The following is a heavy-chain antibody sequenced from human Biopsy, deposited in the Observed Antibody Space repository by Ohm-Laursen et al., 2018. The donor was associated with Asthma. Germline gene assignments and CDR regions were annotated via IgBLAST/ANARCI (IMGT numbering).Heavy chain of an antibody. CDR1: PGSFSCFF. CDR3: ARGPELDV. J-gene: IGHJ6*02. CDR2: TNERGVT. V-gene: IGHV4-34*01. Sequence: PSETLSLTCDVYPGSFSCFFWTWIRQSPGKGLEWIGETNERGVTNNNPSLKSRVIISIDTYWNRVSLKLTSVTAADTAVYYCARGPELDVWGQGTTVTVSS.